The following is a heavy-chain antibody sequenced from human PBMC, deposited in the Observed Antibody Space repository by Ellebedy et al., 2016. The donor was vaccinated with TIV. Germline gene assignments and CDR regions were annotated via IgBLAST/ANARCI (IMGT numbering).Heavy chain of an antibody. CDR3: AKSAADSSVYYYTDDGFDI. D-gene: IGHD3-22*01. CDR1: GFRFSNYA. Sequence: PGGSLRLSCAASGFRFSNYAMTWVRQAPGKGLEWVSTISGTTDTTHSAYSVKGRFTISRDNSKNTLYLQMDSLRAEDTAVYYCAKSAADSSVYYYTDDGFDIWGQGTLVTVSS. J-gene: IGHJ3*02. V-gene: IGHV3-23*01. CDR2: ISGTTDTT.